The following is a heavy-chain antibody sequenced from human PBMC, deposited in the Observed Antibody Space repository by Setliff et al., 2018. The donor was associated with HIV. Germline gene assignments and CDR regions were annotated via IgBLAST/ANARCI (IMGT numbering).Heavy chain of an antibody. CDR1: GASISSGGFY. V-gene: IGHV4-31*03. J-gene: IGHJ5*02. Sequence: SETLSLTSTVSGASISSGGFYWSWIRQHPGKGLEWIGYIYYSGSTYYNPSLKSRVTISVDTSKNQFSLKLSSVTAADTAVYYCARGDYNFWSGYYTGILWFDPWGQGTLVTVSS. CDR3: ARGDYNFWSGYYTGILWFDP. CDR2: IYYSGST. D-gene: IGHD3-3*01.